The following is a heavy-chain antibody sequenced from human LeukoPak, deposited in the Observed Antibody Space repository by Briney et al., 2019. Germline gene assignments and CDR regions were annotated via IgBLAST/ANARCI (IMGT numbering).Heavy chain of an antibody. D-gene: IGHD4-17*01. CDR3: TTDKDSGDFGLDY. CDR1: GFTVSNAW. J-gene: IGHJ4*02. Sequence: GGSLRLSCAASGFTVSNAWMNWVRQAPGKGLEWVGHIKHETDGGTTDYAAPVKGRFTISRDDSKNTLYLQLNSLKLGDTAVYYCTTDKDSGDFGLDYWGQGTLVTVSS. V-gene: IGHV3-15*01. CDR2: IKHETDGGTT.